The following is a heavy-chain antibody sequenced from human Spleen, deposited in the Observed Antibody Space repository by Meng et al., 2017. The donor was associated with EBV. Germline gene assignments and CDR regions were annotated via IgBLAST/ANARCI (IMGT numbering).Heavy chain of an antibody. CDR2: IYWDDEK. D-gene: IGHD4-17*01. Sequence: QIPLTESCPPLVNPTHTLTLTCTVSGFSCSTSGVAVGWIRQPPGRALEWLGDIYWDDEKRYSPSLKSRLTITKDTSKNQVVLTMTNMDPVDTATYYCAHSVYGDLPFGPWGQGTLVTVSS. J-gene: IGHJ5*02. CDR3: AHSVYGDLPFGP. V-gene: IGHV2-5*02. CDR1: GFSCSTSGVA.